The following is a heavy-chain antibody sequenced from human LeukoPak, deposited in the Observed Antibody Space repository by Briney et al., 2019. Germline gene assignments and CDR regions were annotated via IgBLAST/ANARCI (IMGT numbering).Heavy chain of an antibody. V-gene: IGHV1-69*13. CDR3: ARDRVNYYDGSGTFDV. CDR1: GGTFNNYA. D-gene: IGHD3-22*01. CDR2: IIPVFVTA. J-gene: IGHJ4*02. Sequence: SVKVPCKSSGGTFNNYAINWVRQAPGQGLEWMGGIIPVFVTATYAQKFQGRVTITADESSSTVNMELRSLTYEDTATYFCARDRVNYYDGSGTFDVWGQGTLVSISS.